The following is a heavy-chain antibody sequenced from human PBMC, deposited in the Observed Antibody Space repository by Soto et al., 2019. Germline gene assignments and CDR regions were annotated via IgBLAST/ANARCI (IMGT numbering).Heavy chain of an antibody. Sequence: EVQLVESGGGLVKPGGSLRLSCAPSGFTFSSYSMNWVRQAPGKGLEWVSSISSSSSYIYYADSVKGRFTISRDNAKNSLYLQMNSLRAEDTAVYYCARTTRGSGGFDYWGQGTLVTVSS. D-gene: IGHD3-10*01. CDR3: ARTTRGSGGFDY. J-gene: IGHJ4*02. CDR2: ISSSSSYI. CDR1: GFTFSSYS. V-gene: IGHV3-21*01.